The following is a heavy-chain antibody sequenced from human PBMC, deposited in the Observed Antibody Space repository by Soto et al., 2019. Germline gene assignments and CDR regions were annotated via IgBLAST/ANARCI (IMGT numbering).Heavy chain of an antibody. CDR3: ASAKPLTIFGVVGVLDI. Sequence: QVQLQESGPGLVEPSGTLSLTCAVSGHSMTNNDWWAWVHQPPGETLEWIGEIYHNGRTNYNPSLKGRVTISLDYSKNQFSLKLNSVTAADTALYYCASAKPLTIFGVVGVLDIWGQGTMVTVSS. J-gene: IGHJ3*02. V-gene: IGHV4-4*02. CDR2: IYHNGRT. D-gene: IGHD3-3*01. CDR1: GHSMTNNDW.